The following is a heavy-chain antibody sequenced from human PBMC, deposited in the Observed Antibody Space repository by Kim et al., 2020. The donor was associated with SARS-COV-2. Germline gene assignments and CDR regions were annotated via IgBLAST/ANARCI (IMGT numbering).Heavy chain of an antibody. D-gene: IGHD6-19*01. CDR2: ISAYNGNT. CDR3: ARDEFRPYGSGWYMDY. J-gene: IGHJ4*02. CDR1: GYTFTSYG. Sequence: ASVKVSCKASGYTFTSYGISWVRQAPGQGLEWMGWISAYNGNTNYAQKLQGRVTMTTDTSTSTAYMELRSLRSDDTAVYYCARDEFRPYGSGWYMDYWGQGTLVTVSS. V-gene: IGHV1-18*01.